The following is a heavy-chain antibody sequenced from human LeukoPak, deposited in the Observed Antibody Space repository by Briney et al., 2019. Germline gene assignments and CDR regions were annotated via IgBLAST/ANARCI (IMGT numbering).Heavy chain of an antibody. V-gene: IGHV1-18*01. CDR2: ISAYNGNT. D-gene: IGHD2-2*01. CDR3: ARDCAPTFVVVPAAISYYYGMDV. J-gene: IGHJ6*02. Sequence: ASVKASSKASGDTCTSDSISSGRQAPGQGLEWMGWISAYNGNTNYAQKLQGRVTMTTDTSTSTAYMELRSLRSDDTAVYYCARDCAPTFVVVPAAISYYYGMDVWGQGTTVTVSS. CDR1: GDTCTSDS.